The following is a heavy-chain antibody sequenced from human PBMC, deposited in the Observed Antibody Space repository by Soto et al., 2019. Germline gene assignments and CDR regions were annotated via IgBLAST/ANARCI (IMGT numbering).Heavy chain of an antibody. CDR1: GYTLTELS. Sequence: ASLKVPCKFSGYTLTELSIHWVRQAPGKGLEWMGGFDPEDGETIYAQKFQGRVTMTEDTSTDTAYMELSSLRSEDTAVYYCATAYYDYVWGTQGGFDPWGQGNLVT. D-gene: IGHD3-16*01. J-gene: IGHJ5*02. V-gene: IGHV1-24*01. CDR3: ATAYYDYVWGTQGGFDP. CDR2: FDPEDGET.